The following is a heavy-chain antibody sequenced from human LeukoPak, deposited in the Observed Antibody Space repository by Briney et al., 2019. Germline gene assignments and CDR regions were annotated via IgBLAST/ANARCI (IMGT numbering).Heavy chain of an antibody. D-gene: IGHD3-10*01. CDR2: TYYKSKWYN. Sequence: SQTLSLTCAISGYSVSSNVSAWNWIRQSPSRGPEGLGRTYYKSKWYNGYVVSVTGRITINQYTSTNQFSLKLNSLTPEDTAVYYCARGRVTTVRGVVVNYYGMDVWGQGTTVTVSS. J-gene: IGHJ6*02. CDR1: GYSVSSNVSA. V-gene: IGHV6-1*01. CDR3: ARGRVTTVRGVVVNYYGMDV.